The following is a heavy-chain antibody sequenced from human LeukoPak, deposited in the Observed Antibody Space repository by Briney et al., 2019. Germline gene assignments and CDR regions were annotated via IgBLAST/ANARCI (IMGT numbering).Heavy chain of an antibody. D-gene: IGHD3-22*01. J-gene: IGHJ4*02. CDR1: GGSISSYY. CDR3: ARDRYYYDSSGSPFDY. CDR2: IYTSGST. V-gene: IGHV4-4*07. Sequence: SETLSLTCTVSGGSISSYYWSWIRQPAGKGLEWIGRIYTSGSTNYNPSLKSRVTMSVDTSKNQFSLKLSSVTAADTAVYYCARDRYYYDSSGSPFDYWGQGTLVTVSS.